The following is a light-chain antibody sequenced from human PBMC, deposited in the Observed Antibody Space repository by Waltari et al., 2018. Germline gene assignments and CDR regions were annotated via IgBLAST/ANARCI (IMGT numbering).Light chain of an antibody. CDR2: YDN. J-gene: IGLJ3*02. CDR3: EAWDDTLNGVV. V-gene: IGLV1-36*01. CDR1: HSNLGNNA. Sequence: QSVLTQPPSVSEAPRQWVTLPCSGSHSNLGNNAVTWYQKLPGKAPKLLIYYDNLLSPGVSDRFSGSKSDTSASLAISGLQSEDEADYYCEAWDDTLNGVVFGGGTKLTVL.